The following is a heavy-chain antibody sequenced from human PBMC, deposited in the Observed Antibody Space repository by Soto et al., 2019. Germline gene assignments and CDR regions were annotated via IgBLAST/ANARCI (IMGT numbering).Heavy chain of an antibody. D-gene: IGHD2-21*02. CDR2: ISGSGGAT. J-gene: IGHJ4*02. V-gene: IGHV3-23*01. CDR3: ARYRCGGDCYSFDY. CDR1: GFFFTSYA. Sequence: LRLSCAASGFFFTSYAMNWVRQAPGKGLEWVSGISGSGGATSYAASVKGRFTISRGNAKNSLYLQMNSLRAEDTALYYCARYRCGGDCYSFDYCGQGPPVTVYS.